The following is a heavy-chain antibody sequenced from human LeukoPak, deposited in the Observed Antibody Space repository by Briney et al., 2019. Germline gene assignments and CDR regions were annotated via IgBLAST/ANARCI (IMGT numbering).Heavy chain of an antibody. CDR2: IYYSGST. Sequence: SETLSLTCTVSGGSVSSGSYYWSWIRQPPGKGLEWIGYIYYSGSTNYNPSLKSRVTISVDTSKNQFSLKLSSMTAADTAVYYCARGGDYGDYRSFDYWGQGTLVTVSS. D-gene: IGHD4-17*01. J-gene: IGHJ4*02. CDR3: ARGGDYGDYRSFDY. CDR1: GGSVSSGSYY. V-gene: IGHV4-61*01.